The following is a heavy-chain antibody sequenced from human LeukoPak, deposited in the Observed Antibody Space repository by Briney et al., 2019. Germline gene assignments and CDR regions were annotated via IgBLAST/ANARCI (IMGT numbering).Heavy chain of an antibody. CDR2: IYHSGST. D-gene: IGHD3-22*01. CDR3: ARANDSSGYYLYYFDY. CDR1: GYSISSGYY. J-gene: IGHJ4*02. Sequence: SETLSLTCTVSGYSISSGYYWGWIRQPPGKGLEWIGSIYHSGSTYYNPSLKSRVTISVDTSKNQFSLKLSSVTAADTAVYYCARANDSSGYYLYYFDYWGQGTLVTVSS. V-gene: IGHV4-38-2*02.